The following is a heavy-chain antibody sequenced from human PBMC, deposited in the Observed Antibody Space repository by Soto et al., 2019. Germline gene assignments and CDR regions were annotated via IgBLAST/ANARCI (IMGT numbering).Heavy chain of an antibody. CDR1: GGTFSSYA. CDR3: ARDHINYYGMDV. Sequence: ASVKVSCKASGGTFSSYAISWVRQAPGQGPEWMGGIIPIFGTANYAQKFQGRVTITADESTSTAYMELSSLRSEDTAVYYCARDHINYYGMDVWGQGTTVTVSS. CDR2: IIPIFGTA. J-gene: IGHJ6*02. V-gene: IGHV1-69*13.